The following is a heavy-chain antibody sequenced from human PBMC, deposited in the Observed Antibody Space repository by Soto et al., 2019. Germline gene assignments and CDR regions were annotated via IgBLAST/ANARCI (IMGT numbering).Heavy chain of an antibody. Sequence: GGSLRLSCAASGFTFSSYAMSWVRQAPGKGLEWVSAISGSGGSTYYADSVKGRFTISRDNSKNTLYLQMNSLRAEDTAVYYCAKDKSAPGTIRAPPDYWGQGTLVTVSS. V-gene: IGHV3-23*01. CDR2: ISGSGGST. J-gene: IGHJ4*02. CDR1: GFTFSSYA. D-gene: IGHD1-1*01. CDR3: AKDKSAPGTIRAPPDY.